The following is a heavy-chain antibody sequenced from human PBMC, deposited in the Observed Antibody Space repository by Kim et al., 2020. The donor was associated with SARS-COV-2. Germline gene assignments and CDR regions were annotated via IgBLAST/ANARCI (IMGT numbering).Heavy chain of an antibody. V-gene: IGHV3-23*01. D-gene: IGHD5-18*01. CDR1: GFTFSSYA. Sequence: GGSLRLSCAASGFTFSSYAMSWVRQAPGKGLEWVSAISGSGGSTYYADSVKGRFTISRDNSKNTLYLQMNSLRAEDTAVYYCAKDLFGPWGTAMVFDYWGQGTLVTVSS. CDR3: AKDLFGPWGTAMVFDY. CDR2: ISGSGGST. J-gene: IGHJ4*02.